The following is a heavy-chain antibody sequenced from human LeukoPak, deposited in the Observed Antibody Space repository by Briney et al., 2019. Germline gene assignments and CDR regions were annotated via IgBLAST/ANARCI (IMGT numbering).Heavy chain of an antibody. Sequence: ASVKVSCKASGYTFTGYYMHWVRQAPGQGLEWMGWINPNSGGTNYAQKFQGRVTMTRDTSISTAYMELSRLRSDDTAVYYCATDDGDYYYYMDVWGKGTTVTVSS. J-gene: IGHJ6*03. CDR1: GYTFTGYY. D-gene: IGHD3-10*01. CDR3: ATDDGDYYYYMDV. V-gene: IGHV1-2*02. CDR2: INPNSGGT.